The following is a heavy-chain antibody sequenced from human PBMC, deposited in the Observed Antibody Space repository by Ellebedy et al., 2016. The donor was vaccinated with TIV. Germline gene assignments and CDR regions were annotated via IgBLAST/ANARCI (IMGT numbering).Heavy chain of an antibody. CDR1: GFTISTYW. CDR3: ARGLNVVGVMSATLDY. CDR2: IKQDGSER. Sequence: GESLKISCAASGFTISTYWMSWVRQAPGKGLEWVANIKQDGSERYYVDSVRGRFTISRDNAKNSLYLQMSSLRAEDTAVYFCARGLNVVGVMSATLDYWGQGTLVTVSS. J-gene: IGHJ4*02. V-gene: IGHV3-7*03. D-gene: IGHD2-15*01.